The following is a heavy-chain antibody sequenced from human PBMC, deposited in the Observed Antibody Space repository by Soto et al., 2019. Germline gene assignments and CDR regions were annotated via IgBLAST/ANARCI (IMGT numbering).Heavy chain of an antibody. J-gene: IGHJ4*02. CDR1: GASTGGYY. V-gene: IGHV4-59*08. Sequence: QVQLQESGPGLLKPSETLSLTCTISGASTGGYYWSWIQQSPGRGLEWIGYVFSSGSTNYSPSLQSRVAISIDTSKRQFFLKLTSVTAADTALYYCARHWWSSGSYLVFDSWGQGTQVTVSS. CDR3: ARHWWSSGSYLVFDS. D-gene: IGHD6-19*01. CDR2: VFSSGST.